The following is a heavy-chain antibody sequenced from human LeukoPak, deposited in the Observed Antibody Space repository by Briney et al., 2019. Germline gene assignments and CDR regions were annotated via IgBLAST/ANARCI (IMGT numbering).Heavy chain of an antibody. J-gene: IGHJ4*02. D-gene: IGHD2-21*01. Sequence: GGSLRLSCAASGFIFSSYGMHWVRQAPGKGLERVAFIRYDGINKYYADSVKGRLTVSRDNSKNTLYLQMNSLKTEDTAVYYCTTELLGGGDCFDYWGQGTLVTVPS. V-gene: IGHV3-30*02. CDR3: TTELLGGGDCFDY. CDR1: GFIFSSYG. CDR2: IRYDGINK.